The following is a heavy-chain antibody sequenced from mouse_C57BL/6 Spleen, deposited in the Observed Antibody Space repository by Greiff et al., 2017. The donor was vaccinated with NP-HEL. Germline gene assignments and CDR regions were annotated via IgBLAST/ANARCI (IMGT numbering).Heavy chain of an antibody. J-gene: IGHJ2*01. Sequence: VQLQQPGAELVMPGASVKLSCKASGYTFTSYWMHWVKQRPGQGLEWIGEIDPSDSYTNYNQKFKGKSTLTVDKSSSTAYMQLSSLTSEDSAVYYCARTWIYCGSRAYFGDRGQGTTLTVSS. D-gene: IGHD1-1*01. V-gene: IGHV1-69*01. CDR2: IDPSDSYT. CDR1: GYTFTSYW. CDR3: ARTWIYCGSRAYFGD.